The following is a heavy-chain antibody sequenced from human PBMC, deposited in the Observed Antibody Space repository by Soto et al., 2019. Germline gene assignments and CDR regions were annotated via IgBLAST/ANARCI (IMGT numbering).Heavy chain of an antibody. V-gene: IGHV1-69*13. CDR1: GGTFSSYA. CDR3: ASGISGQKVDYYYYYYMDV. CDR2: IIPIFGTA. D-gene: IGHD3-3*02. Sequence: SVKVSCKASGGTFSSYAISWVRQAPGQGLEWMGGIIPIFGTANYAQKFQGRVTITADESTSTAYMELSSLRSEDTAVYYCASGISGQKVDYYYYYYMDVWGKGTTVTVSS. J-gene: IGHJ6*03.